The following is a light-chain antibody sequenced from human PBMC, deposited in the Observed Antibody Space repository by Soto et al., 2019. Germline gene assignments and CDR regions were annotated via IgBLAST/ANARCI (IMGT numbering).Light chain of an antibody. V-gene: IGLV2-14*01. CDR2: DVS. CDR3: SSYTSTYTVV. CDR1: SSDAGGYNY. J-gene: IGLJ2*01. Sequence: QSALTQPASVSGSPGQSITISCTGTSSDAGGYNYVSWYQQHPGKAPKLMIYDVSNRPSGVSNRFSGSKSGNTASLTISGLQAEDEADFYCSSYTSTYTVVFGGGTKVTVL.